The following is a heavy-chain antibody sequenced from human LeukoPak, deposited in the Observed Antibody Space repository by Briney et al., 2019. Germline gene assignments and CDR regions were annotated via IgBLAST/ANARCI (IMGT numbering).Heavy chain of an antibody. CDR3: ARRLSGVTGYTYGRGIDY. CDR2: IKQDGSGQ. V-gene: IGHV3-7*01. D-gene: IGHD5-18*01. J-gene: IGHJ4*02. Sequence: PGGSLRLSCAASGFTFSSYWMSWVRQAPGKGPEWVANIKQDGSGQFYADSVKGRFTISRDNAKNSLYLQMNSLRAEDTAVYYCARRLSGVTGYTYGRGIDYWGQGTLVTVSS. CDR1: GFTFSSYW.